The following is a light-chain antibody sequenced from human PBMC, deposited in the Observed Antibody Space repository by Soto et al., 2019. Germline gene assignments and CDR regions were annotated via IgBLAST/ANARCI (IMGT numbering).Light chain of an antibody. V-gene: IGLV2-14*01. CDR1: SSDVGGYNY. CDR2: EVT. J-gene: IGLJ1*01. Sequence: QSVLTQPASVSGSPGQSITISCTGTSSDVGGYNYVSWYQQQPDKAPKLIIYEVTKRPSGVSNRFSGSKSGNTASLTISGLQPEDEADYYCSSHTSGNTRVFGTGTKVTVL. CDR3: SSHTSGNTRV.